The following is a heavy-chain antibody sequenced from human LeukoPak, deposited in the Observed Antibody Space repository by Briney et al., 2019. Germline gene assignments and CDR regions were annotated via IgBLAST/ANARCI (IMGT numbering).Heavy chain of an antibody. J-gene: IGHJ4*02. CDR3: ARDRVDTAMVPDY. CDR1: GYTFTSYG. Sequence: GASVKVSCKASGYTFTSYGISWVRQAPGQGLEWRGWISAYNGNTNYAQKLQGRVTSTSTAYMELRSLRSDDTAVYYCARDRVDTAMVPDYWGQGTLVTVSS. CDR2: ISAYNGNT. D-gene: IGHD5-18*01. V-gene: IGHV1-18*04.